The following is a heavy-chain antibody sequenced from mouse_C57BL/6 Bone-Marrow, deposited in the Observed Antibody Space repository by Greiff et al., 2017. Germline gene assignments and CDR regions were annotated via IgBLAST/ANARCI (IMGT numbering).Heavy chain of an antibody. V-gene: IGHV5-15*01. CDR2: ISNLAYSI. J-gene: IGHJ1*03. Sequence: EVKLMESGGGLVQPGGSLKLSCAASGFTFSDYGMAWVRQAPRKGPEWVAFISNLAYSIYYADTVTGRFTISRENAKTTLYLERSSLRSEDTAMYYCARRRWYFDVWGTGTTVTVSS. CDR3: ARRRWYFDV. CDR1: GFTFSDYG.